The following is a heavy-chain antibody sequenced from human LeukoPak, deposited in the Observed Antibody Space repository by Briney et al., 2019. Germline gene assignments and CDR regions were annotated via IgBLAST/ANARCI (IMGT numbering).Heavy chain of an antibody. J-gene: IGHJ5*02. CDR3: ARAGSDYLLNWFEP. D-gene: IGHD4-17*01. CDR1: GGTFSSYA. V-gene: IGHV1-69*04. Sequence: SVKVSCKASGGTFSSYAISWVRQAPGQGLEWMGRMIPILGIANYAQKFQGRVTMTAHKSTRTAYMERSSLRSEDTAVYYCARAGSDYLLNWFEPGGEGTLVTVS. CDR2: MIPILGIA.